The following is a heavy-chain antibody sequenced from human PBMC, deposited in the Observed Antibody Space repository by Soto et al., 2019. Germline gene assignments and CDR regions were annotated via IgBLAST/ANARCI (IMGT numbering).Heavy chain of an antibody. Sequence: EVQLLESGGGLVQPGGSLRLSCAASGFTFSSHVMNWVRQTPGKGLEWVSSISVNGDSTSFEDSVKGRFSISRDNSKNTLYLQMNNLRAEDTGIYHCAKDRSGRYYFDYWGQGTLVTVTS. V-gene: IGHV3-23*01. J-gene: IGHJ4*02. D-gene: IGHD6-19*01. CDR1: GFTFSSHV. CDR3: AKDRSGRYYFDY. CDR2: ISVNGDST.